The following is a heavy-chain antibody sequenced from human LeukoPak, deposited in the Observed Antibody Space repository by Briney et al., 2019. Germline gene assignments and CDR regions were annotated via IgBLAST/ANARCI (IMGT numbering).Heavy chain of an antibody. V-gene: IGHV3-23*01. Sequence: GGSLRLSCAASGFTFSSYAMSWVRQAPGKGLEWVSAIRGSGGSTYYADSVKGRFTISRDNSKNTLYLQMNSLRAEDTAVYYCAKGSLLWFGEPPYFDYWGQGTLVTVSS. CDR3: AKGSLLWFGEPPYFDY. CDR1: GFTFSSYA. D-gene: IGHD3-10*01. J-gene: IGHJ4*02. CDR2: IRGSGGST.